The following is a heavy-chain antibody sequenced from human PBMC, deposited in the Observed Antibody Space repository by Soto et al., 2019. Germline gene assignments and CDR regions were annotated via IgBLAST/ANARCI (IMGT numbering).Heavy chain of an antibody. V-gene: IGHV4-59*08. J-gene: IGHJ5*02. D-gene: IGHD3-10*01. CDR2: IYYSGST. CDR1: GGSISSYY. CDR3: ARQSWAITMVRGVYFWFDP. Sequence: PSETLSLTCTVSGGSISSYYWSWIRQPPGKGLEWIGYIYYSGSTNYNPSLKSRVTISVDTSKNQFSLKLSSVTAADTAVYYCARQSWAITMVRGVYFWFDPWGQGTLVTVS.